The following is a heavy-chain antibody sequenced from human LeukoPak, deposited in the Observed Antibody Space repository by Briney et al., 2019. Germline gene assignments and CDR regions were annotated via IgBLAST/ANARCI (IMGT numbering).Heavy chain of an antibody. Sequence: SVKVSCKASGGTFSSHAISWVRQAPGQGLGWVGGIIPIFGTTNYAQKFQGRVTITTDESTSTGYMELRSLRSDDTAVYYCARGDSGYDYGFDNWGQGTLVTVSS. CDR1: GGTFSSHA. CDR3: ARGDSGYDYGFDN. CDR2: IIPIFGTT. V-gene: IGHV1-69*05. J-gene: IGHJ4*02. D-gene: IGHD5-12*01.